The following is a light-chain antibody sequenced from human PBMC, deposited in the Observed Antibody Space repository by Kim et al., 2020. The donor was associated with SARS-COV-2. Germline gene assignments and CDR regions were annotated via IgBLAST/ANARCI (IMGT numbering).Light chain of an antibody. CDR1: QSISDL. CDR2: KAS. V-gene: IGKV1-5*03. CDR3: QHYTTLYT. Sequence: DIQMTQSPSTLSASVGDRVTITCRASQSISDLLAWYQQKPGKAPNLLIYKASSLESGVPSSFSGSGSGTEFTLTISSLQPDDFATYSRQHYTTLYTFGQGTNLEI. J-gene: IGKJ2*01.